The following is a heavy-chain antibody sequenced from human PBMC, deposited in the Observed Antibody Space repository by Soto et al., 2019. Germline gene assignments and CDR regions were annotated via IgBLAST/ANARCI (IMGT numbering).Heavy chain of an antibody. CDR1: GGSISSSSYY. CDR2: IYYSGST. V-gene: IGHV4-39*01. J-gene: IGHJ4*02. CDR3: ARSLDYGDPSDY. Sequence: PSETLSLTCTVSGGSISSSSYYWGWIRQPPGKGLEWIGSIYYSGSTYYNPSLKSRVTISVDTSKNQFSLKLSSVTAADTAVYYCARSLDYGDPSDYWGQGTRVTVSS. D-gene: IGHD4-17*01.